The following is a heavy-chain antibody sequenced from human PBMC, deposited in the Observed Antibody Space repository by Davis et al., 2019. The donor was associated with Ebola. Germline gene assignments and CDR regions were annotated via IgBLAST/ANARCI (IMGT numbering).Heavy chain of an antibody. Sequence: SCAISGDSVSSNSGAWNWVRQSPSRGLEWLGRAYYSSKWYSDYAVSVRGRLTVKLDTSRNQFTLQLNSVTPEDTAVYYCVRGFWATGLDSWGQGTLVTVSS. J-gene: IGHJ4*02. D-gene: IGHD1-1*01. CDR2: AYYSSKWYS. CDR3: VRGFWATGLDS. V-gene: IGHV6-1*01. CDR1: GDSVSSNSGA.